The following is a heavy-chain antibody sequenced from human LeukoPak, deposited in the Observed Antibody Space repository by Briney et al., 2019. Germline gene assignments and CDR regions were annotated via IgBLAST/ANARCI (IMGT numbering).Heavy chain of an antibody. CDR3: AKGRSSLNYFDY. J-gene: IGHJ4*02. CDR1: GFTFSSYA. V-gene: IGHV3-23*01. CDR2: IRGSGGST. Sequence: PGGSLRLSCAASGFTFSSYAMSWGPDAPGKGVECVSAIRGSGGSTYYADSVKGRFTISRDNSKNTLYLQMNSLRAEDTAVYYCAKGRSSLNYFDYWGQGTLVTVSS.